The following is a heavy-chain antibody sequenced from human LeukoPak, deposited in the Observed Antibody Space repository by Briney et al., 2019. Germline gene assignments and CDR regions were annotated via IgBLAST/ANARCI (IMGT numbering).Heavy chain of an antibody. CDR3: ARDRGYSYGLYYFDY. J-gene: IGHJ4*02. CDR2: INPSGGST. CDR1: GYTFTSCY. D-gene: IGHD5-18*01. Sequence: ASVKVSCKASGYTFTSCYMHWVRQAPGQGLEWMGIINPSGGSTSYAQKFQGRVTMTRDTSTSTVYMELSSLRSEDTAVYYCARDRGYSYGLYYFDYWGQGTLVTVSS. V-gene: IGHV1-46*01.